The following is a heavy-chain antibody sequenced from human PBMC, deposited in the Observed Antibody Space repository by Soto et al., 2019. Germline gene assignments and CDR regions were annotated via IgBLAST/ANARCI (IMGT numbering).Heavy chain of an antibody. CDR2: INHSGST. CDR3: ARGATGYSTSWYKD. D-gene: IGHD6-13*01. J-gene: IGHJ4*02. CDR1: GGSFSAYY. Sequence: QVQLQQWGAGLLKPSETLSLTCAVYGGSFSAYYWSWIRQPPGKGLEWIGEINHSGSTNYNPSLKSRVTISVDTSKNQVSLKLSSVTAADTAVYYCARGATGYSTSWYKDWGQGTLVTVSS. V-gene: IGHV4-34*01.